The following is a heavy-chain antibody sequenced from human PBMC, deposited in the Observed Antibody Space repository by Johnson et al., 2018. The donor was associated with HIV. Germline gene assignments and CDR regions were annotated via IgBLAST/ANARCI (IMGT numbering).Heavy chain of an antibody. V-gene: IGHV3-38-3*01. D-gene: IGHD3-22*01. CDR1: GFTVSSHD. CDR2: ISGGST. J-gene: IGHJ3*02. CDR3: VRRFYDSSAFDI. Sequence: VQLVESGGGVVQPGGSLRLSCAASGFTVSSHDMSWVRQAPGNGLAWVSSISGGSTYYTDSRNGRFTISRDNSKHTLFLQMNSLRAEDTAVYYCVRRFYDSSAFDIWGQGTLVTVSS.